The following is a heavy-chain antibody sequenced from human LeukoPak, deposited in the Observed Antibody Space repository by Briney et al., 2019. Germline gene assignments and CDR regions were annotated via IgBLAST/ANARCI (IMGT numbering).Heavy chain of an antibody. J-gene: IGHJ4*02. CDR3: ARDGWFGELGFDY. CDR1: GYTFTGCY. CDR2: INPNNGGT. Sequence: ASVKVSCKTSGYTFTGCYIHWLRQAPGQGLEWMGWINPNNGGTNYAQMFQGRVTMTGDTSISTSYMELSRLRSDDTAVYYCARDGWFGELGFDYWGQGTLVTVSS. V-gene: IGHV1-2*02. D-gene: IGHD3-10*01.